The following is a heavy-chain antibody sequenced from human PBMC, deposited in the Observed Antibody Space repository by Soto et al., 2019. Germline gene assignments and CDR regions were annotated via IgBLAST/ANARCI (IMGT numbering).Heavy chain of an antibody. CDR3: AKNHPYYYDSSGLDAFDI. J-gene: IGHJ3*02. D-gene: IGHD3-22*01. CDR1: GFTFSSYG. V-gene: IGHV3-30*18. CDR2: ISYDGSNK. Sequence: QVQLVESGGGVVQPGRSLRLSCAASGFTFSSYGMHWVRQAPGKGLEWVAVISYDGSNKYYADSVKGRFTISRDNSKNTLYLQMNSLRAEDTAVYYCAKNHPYYYDSSGLDAFDIWGQGTMVTVSS.